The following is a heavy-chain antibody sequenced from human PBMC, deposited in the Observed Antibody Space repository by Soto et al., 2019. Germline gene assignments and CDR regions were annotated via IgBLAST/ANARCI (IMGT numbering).Heavy chain of an antibody. CDR3: AIGQLELSPYYSYSRDV. D-gene: IGHD3-16*02. CDR2: ISYDGSNK. Sequence: GGSLRLSCAASGFTFSSYGMHWVRQALGKGLEWVAVISYDGSNKYYADSVKGRFTISRDNSKNTLYLQMNSLRAEDTAVYYCAIGQLELSPYYSYSRDVWGHRTT. V-gene: IGHV3-30*03. J-gene: IGHJ6*01. CDR1: GFTFSSYG.